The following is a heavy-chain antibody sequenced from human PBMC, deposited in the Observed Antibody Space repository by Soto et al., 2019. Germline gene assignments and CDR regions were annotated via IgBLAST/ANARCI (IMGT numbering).Heavy chain of an antibody. CDR1: GYTFTSYA. Sequence: QVQLVQSGAEVKKPGASVKVSCKASGYTFTSYAIHWVRQAPGQRLEWMGWINAGNGNTKYSQKFQDRVTITRDTSASTAYMELSSLRSADTAVYYCARDLGGGPDYWGQGTLVTVSS. D-gene: IGHD2-15*01. CDR2: INAGNGNT. J-gene: IGHJ4*02. CDR3: ARDLGGGPDY. V-gene: IGHV1-3*01.